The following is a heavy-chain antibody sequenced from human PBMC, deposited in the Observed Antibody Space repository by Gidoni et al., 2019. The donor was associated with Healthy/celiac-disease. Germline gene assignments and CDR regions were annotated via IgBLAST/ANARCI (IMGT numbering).Heavy chain of an antibody. CDR2: INWNGGST. J-gene: IGHJ3*02. Sequence: EVQLVESGGGVVRPGGSLRLSCAASGFTFDDYGMSWVRQAPGKGVEWVSGINWNGGSTGYADSVKGRFTTSRDNAKNSLYLQMNSLRAEDTALYYCARDYSGSGWGDAFDIWGQGTMVTVSS. CDR1: GFTFDDYG. D-gene: IGHD6-19*01. V-gene: IGHV3-20*04. CDR3: ARDYSGSGWGDAFDI.